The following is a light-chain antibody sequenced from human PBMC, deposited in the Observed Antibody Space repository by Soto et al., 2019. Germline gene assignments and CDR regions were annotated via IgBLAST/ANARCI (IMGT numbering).Light chain of an antibody. CDR2: GAS. J-gene: IGKJ1*01. CDR1: QSVSSSY. V-gene: IGKV3-20*01. Sequence: EIVLTQSPGTLSLSPGEGATLSCRASQSVSSSYLAWFQQKPGQAPRLLIYGASIRATGIPDRFSGSESGTDFTLTISRLEPEDFAVYYCQQYSSFPRTFGQGTKVDIK. CDR3: QQYSSFPRT.